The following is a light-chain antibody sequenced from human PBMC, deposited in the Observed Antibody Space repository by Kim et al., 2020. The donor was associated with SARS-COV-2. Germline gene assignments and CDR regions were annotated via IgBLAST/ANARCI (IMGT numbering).Light chain of an antibody. Sequence: DVVMTQSPLSLPVTLGQPASISCRSSESLVDTDQNTYLNWVQQRPGQSPRRLIYRVSKRDSGVPDRFSGSGSGTDFTLHISRVEAEDVGIYYCMQGTHWPLSYTFGQGTKLEI. V-gene: IGKV2-30*01. CDR2: RVS. J-gene: IGKJ2*01. CDR3: MQGTHWPLSYT. CDR1: ESLVDTDQNTY.